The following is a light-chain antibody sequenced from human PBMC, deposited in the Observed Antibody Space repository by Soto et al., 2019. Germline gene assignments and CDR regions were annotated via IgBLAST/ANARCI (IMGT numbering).Light chain of an antibody. Sequence: DIQMTQSPSSLSASIGDRVTITCRASQTIHTYLNWYQQKPGKAPKLLIYSASTLQSGVPSRFSGSGSGTEFTLTISGLQPEDFATYYCQQSYTTPPRTFGQGTEVEI. CDR1: QTIHTY. CDR2: SAS. J-gene: IGKJ1*01. CDR3: QQSYTTPPRT. V-gene: IGKV1-39*01.